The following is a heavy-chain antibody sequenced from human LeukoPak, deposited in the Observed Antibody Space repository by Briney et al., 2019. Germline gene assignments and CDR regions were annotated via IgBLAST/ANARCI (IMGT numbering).Heavy chain of an antibody. CDR3: AREVSDYGGNWFDP. J-gene: IGHJ5*02. Sequence: SETLSLTCTVSGGSISSSIYYWGWIRQSPGKGLEWIGSIYYTGSAYYNPSLKSRVTLSVDTSRNRYSLKVTSVTAADTAVYYCAREVSDYGGNWFDPWGQGTLVTVSS. CDR1: GGSISSSIYY. V-gene: IGHV4-39*07. CDR2: IYYTGSA. D-gene: IGHD4/OR15-4a*01.